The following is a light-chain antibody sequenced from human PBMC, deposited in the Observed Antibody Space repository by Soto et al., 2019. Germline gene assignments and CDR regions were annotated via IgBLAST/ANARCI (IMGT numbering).Light chain of an antibody. CDR1: EDITNY. CDR3: QQLTRYPST. Sequence: IPLTQSASSLSASVCDRVTVTCRASEDITNYLAWYQQKVGKAPKLLIYDASTLHSGVPSRFSGSGSGTDFTLTISGLQPEDFATYYCQQLTRYPSTFGGGTKVDIK. V-gene: IGKV1-9*01. J-gene: IGKJ4*01. CDR2: DAS.